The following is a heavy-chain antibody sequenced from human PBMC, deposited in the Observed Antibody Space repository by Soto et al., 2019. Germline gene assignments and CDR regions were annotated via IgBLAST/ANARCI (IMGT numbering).Heavy chain of an antibody. Sequence: PGGSLRLSCAASGFTFDDYAMHWVRQAPGKGLEWVSGISWNSGSIGYADSVKGRFTISRDNAKNSLYLQMNSLRAEDTALYYCAKGVLAAPHEGYNWFDPWGQGTLVTVSS. CDR1: GFTFDDYA. CDR2: ISWNSGSI. J-gene: IGHJ5*02. D-gene: IGHD6-6*01. CDR3: AKGVLAAPHEGYNWFDP. V-gene: IGHV3-9*01.